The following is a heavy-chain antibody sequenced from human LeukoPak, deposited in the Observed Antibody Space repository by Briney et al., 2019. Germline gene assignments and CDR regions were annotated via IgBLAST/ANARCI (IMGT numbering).Heavy chain of an antibody. J-gene: IGHJ4*02. D-gene: IGHD6-13*01. V-gene: IGHV3-49*03. CDR3: TRDPAVYSSSWYFPGEDY. CDR1: GFTFGDYA. CDR2: IRSKAYGGTT. Sequence: PGRSLRLSCTASGFTFGDYAMSWFRQAPGKGLEWVGFIRSKAYGGTTEYAASVKGRFTISRDDSKSIAYRQMNSLKTEDTAVYYCTRDPAVYSSSWYFPGEDYWGQGTLVTVSS.